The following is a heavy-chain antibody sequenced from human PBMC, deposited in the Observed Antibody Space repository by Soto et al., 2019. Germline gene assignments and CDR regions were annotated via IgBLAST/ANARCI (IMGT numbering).Heavy chain of an antibody. CDR2: FDPEDGET. J-gene: IGHJ4*02. V-gene: IGHV1-24*01. CDR1: GYTLTELS. Sequence: ASVKVSCKVSGYTLTELSMHWVRQAPGKGLEWMGGFDPEDGETIYAQKFQGRVTMTEDTSTDTAYMELSSLRSEDTAVYYCATGSRVYRWGATPLGLTNDYWGQGTLVTVSS. D-gene: IGHD1-26*01. CDR3: ATGSRVYRWGATPLGLTNDY.